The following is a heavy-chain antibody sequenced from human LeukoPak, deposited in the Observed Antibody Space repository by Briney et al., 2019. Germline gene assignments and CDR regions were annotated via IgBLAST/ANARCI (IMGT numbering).Heavy chain of an antibody. D-gene: IGHD6-13*01. V-gene: IGHV1-3*04. Sequence: GASVKVSCKASGYIFTSYAMHWVRQAPGQRLEWMGWIKTGNGNTKYSQKFQGRVTITRDTSASTAYMELSSLRSEDTAVYYCAREGTSSTWYDGSANLHYFDYWGQGTLVTVSS. J-gene: IGHJ4*02. CDR3: AREGTSSTWYDGSANLHYFDY. CDR2: IKTGNGNT. CDR1: GYIFTSYA.